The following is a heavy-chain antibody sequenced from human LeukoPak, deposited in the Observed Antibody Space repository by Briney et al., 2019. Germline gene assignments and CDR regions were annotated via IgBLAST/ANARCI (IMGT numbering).Heavy chain of an antibody. Sequence: GASVKVSCKASGYTFTSYDINWVRQAAGQGLEGMGWMNPNSGNTGYAQKFQGRVTMTRTTSISTAYMELSSLRSADTAVYYCARDPSSSRSYWGQGTLVTVSS. CDR2: MNPNSGNT. D-gene: IGHD6-6*01. J-gene: IGHJ4*02. V-gene: IGHV1-8*01. CDR3: ARDPSSSRSY. CDR1: GYTFTSYD.